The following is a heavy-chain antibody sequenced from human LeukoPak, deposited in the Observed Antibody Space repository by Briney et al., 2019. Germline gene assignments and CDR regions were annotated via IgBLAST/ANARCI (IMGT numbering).Heavy chain of an antibody. D-gene: IGHD6-13*01. CDR2: IYTTGST. CDR3: ARDGIAGQQMYYYYMDV. V-gene: IGHV4-4*07. CDR1: GGSFTSFY. Sequence: SETLSLTCTVSGGSFTSFYWSWIRQPAGKGLEWIGRIYTTGSTNYSPSLKSRVTMSVDTSKNQFSLMLTSVTAADTALYYCARDGIAGQQMYYYYMDVWGKGTPVTVSS. J-gene: IGHJ6*03.